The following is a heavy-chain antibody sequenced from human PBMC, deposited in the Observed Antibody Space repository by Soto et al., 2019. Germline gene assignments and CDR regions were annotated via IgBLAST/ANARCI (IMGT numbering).Heavy chain of an antibody. CDR1: GFTFSSYS. J-gene: IGHJ3*02. CDR3: ASDWDREAFDI. V-gene: IGHV3-21*01. Sequence: GGSLRLSCAASGFTFSSYSMNWVRQAPGKGLEWVSSISSSSSYIYYADSVKGRFTISRDNAKNSLYLQMNSLRAEDTAVYYCASDWDREAFDIWGQGTMVTVSS. CDR2: ISSSSSYI. D-gene: IGHD1-26*01.